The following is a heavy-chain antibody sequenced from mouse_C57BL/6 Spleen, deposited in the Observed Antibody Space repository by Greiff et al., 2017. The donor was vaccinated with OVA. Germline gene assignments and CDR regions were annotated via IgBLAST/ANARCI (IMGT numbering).Heavy chain of an antibody. CDR3: ARSGYYGSSCFDY. D-gene: IGHD1-1*01. CDR2: INPNNGGT. Sequence: VQLQQSGPELVKPGASVKISCKASGYTFTDYYMNWVKQSHGKSLEWIGDINPNNGGTSYNQKFKGKATLTVDKSSSTAYMELRSLTSEDSAVYYCARSGYYGSSCFDYWGQGTTLTVSS. J-gene: IGHJ2*01. V-gene: IGHV1-26*01. CDR1: GYTFTDYY.